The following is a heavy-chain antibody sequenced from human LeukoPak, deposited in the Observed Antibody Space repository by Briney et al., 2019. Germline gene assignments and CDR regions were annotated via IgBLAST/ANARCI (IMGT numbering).Heavy chain of an antibody. Sequence: LSFSSSASSFTFSNFNMHWVRHAPGKELQFVSGITSDGGSIDYADSVRGRFTISRDNSKNTLYLRMTSLRVEDTALYYCVRGLYGLGWDYWGPGTLVTVSS. V-gene: IGHV3-64D*06. CDR2: ITSDGGSI. J-gene: IGHJ4*02. D-gene: IGHD3-10*01. CDR3: VRGLYGLGWDY. CDR1: SFTFSNFN.